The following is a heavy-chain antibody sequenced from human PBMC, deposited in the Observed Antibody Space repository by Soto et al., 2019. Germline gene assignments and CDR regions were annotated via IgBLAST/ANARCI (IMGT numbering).Heavy chain of an antibody. CDR1: GGSISSYY. CDR2: IYYSGST. V-gene: IGHV4-59*01. CDR3: ASTQERYCSSTSCYGYYYYYMDV. D-gene: IGHD2-2*01. Sequence: SETLSLTCTVSGGSISSYYWSWIRQPPGKGLEWIGYIYYSGSTNYNPSLKSRVTISVDTSKNQFSLKLSSVTAADTAVYYCASTQERYCSSTSCYGYYYYYMDVWGKGTTVTVSS. J-gene: IGHJ6*03.